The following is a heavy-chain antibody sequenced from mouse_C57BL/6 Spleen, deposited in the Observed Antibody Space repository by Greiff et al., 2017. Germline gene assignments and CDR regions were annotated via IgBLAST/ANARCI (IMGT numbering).Heavy chain of an antibody. D-gene: IGHD1-1*01. J-gene: IGHJ4*01. CDR2: ISYDGSN. V-gene: IGHV3-6*01. CDR3: ARLITTVVADYYAMDY. Sequence: EVQLQQSGPGLVKPSQSLSLTCSVTGYSFTSGYYWNWIRQFPGNKLEWMGYISYDGSNNYNPSLKNRISITRDTSTNQFFLKLNSVTTEDTATYYCARLITTVVADYYAMDYWGQGTSVTVSS. CDR1: GYSFTSGYY.